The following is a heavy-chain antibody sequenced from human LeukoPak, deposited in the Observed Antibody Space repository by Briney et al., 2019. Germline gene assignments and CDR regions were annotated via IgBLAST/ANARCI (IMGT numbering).Heavy chain of an antibody. D-gene: IGHD6-19*01. CDR2: IYYSGST. Sequence: PSETLSLTCAVSGGSLSSSNWWSWVRPPPGKGLEWIGCIYYSGSTKYNPSLKSRVTISVDTSKNQFSLKLSSVTAADTAVYYCARDRGSGWYDYWGQGTLVTVSS. V-gene: IGHV4-4*02. CDR1: GGSLSSSNW. CDR3: ARDRGSGWYDY. J-gene: IGHJ4*02.